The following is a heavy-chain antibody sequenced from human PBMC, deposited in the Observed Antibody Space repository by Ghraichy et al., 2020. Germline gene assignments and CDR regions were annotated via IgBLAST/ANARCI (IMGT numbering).Heavy chain of an antibody. V-gene: IGHV2-70*04. CDR1: GFSLSTSGMR. CDR3: ARPQKDAPLAFDI. CDR2: IDWDDDK. J-gene: IGHJ3*02. Sequence: SGPTLVKPTQTLTLTCTFSGFSLSTSGMRVSWIRQPPGKALEWLARIDWDDDKFYSTSLKTRLTISKDTSKNQVVLTMTNMDPVDTATYYCARPQKDAPLAFDIWGQGTMVTVSS.